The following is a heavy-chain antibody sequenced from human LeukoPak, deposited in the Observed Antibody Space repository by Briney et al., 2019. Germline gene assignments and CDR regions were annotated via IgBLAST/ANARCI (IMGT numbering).Heavy chain of an antibody. CDR2: ISVSAGST. CDR3: ANFHCSSTSCHLSGYFQH. V-gene: IGHV3-23*01. J-gene: IGHJ1*01. D-gene: IGHD2-2*01. Sequence: GGSLRLSCAASGFTFSSYGMSWVRQAPGKGLDWVSGISVSAGSTYYADSVKGRFTISRDYSKNTLYLQMNSLRAEDTAVYYCANFHCSSTSCHLSGYFQHWGQGTLVTVSS. CDR1: GFTFSSYG.